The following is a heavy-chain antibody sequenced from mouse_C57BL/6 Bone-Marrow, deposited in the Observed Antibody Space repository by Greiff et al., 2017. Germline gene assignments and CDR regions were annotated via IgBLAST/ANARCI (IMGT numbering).Heavy chain of an antibody. J-gene: IGHJ2*01. CDR2: INPYNGGT. Sequence: EVKLMESGPVLVKPGASVKMSCKASGYTFTDYYMNWVKQSHGKSLEWIGVINPYNGGTSYNQKFKGKATLTVDKSSSTAYMELNSLTSEDSAVYYCARNDYYLDYWGQGTTLTVSS. D-gene: IGHD2-4*01. CDR1: GYTFTDYY. V-gene: IGHV1-19*01. CDR3: ARNDYYLDY.